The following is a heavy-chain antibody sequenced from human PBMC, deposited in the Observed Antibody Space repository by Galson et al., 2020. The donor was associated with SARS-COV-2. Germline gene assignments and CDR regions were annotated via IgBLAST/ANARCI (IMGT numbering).Heavy chain of an antibody. V-gene: IGHV2-5*02. CDR2: IYWADDK. CDR1: GTSLTVTGVH. J-gene: IGHJ3*02. Sequence: KMSGPTLVKPTQALTLTCSFSGTSLTVTGVHVGWFRQPPGKALEWLALIYWADDKHYSPSPESRLTITKDTSENQVVLTMTNMDFVDTATYFCAHRRGGWGDKSGHYAFVIWGHGTMVAGSS. D-gene: IGHD3-3*01. CDR3: AHRRGGWGDKSGHYAFVI.